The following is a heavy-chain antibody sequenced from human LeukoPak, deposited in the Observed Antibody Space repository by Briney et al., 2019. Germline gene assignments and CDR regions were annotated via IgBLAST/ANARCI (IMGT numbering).Heavy chain of an antibody. CDR1: GYTFTSYD. J-gene: IGHJ5*02. CDR2: INTNTGNP. CDR3: AREPRYCSTTSCYPTGWFDP. Sequence: GASVKVSCKASGYTFTSYDINWVRQATGQGLEWVGWINTNTGNPTYAQDFTGRFVFSLDTSVTTTYLQISSLKAEDTAVYYCAREPRYCSTTSCYPTGWFDPWGQGTLVTVSS. D-gene: IGHD2-2*01. V-gene: IGHV7-4-1*02.